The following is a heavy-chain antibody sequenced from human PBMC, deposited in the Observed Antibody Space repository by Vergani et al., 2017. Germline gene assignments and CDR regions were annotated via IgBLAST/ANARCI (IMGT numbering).Heavy chain of an antibody. D-gene: IGHD5-24*01. J-gene: IGHJ4*02. V-gene: IGHV4-39*07. Sequence: QLQLQESGPGLVKPSATLSLTCSVSGASIRSSNYYWGWIRQPPGKGLEWIASIYYTGSTNYNPSLKRRVTISLDMSKNQFSLKLNSVTAADTAVYYCARDQMSTIGSLDYWGQGTLVTVSS. CDR1: GASIRSSNYY. CDR3: ARDQMSTIGSLDY. CDR2: IYYTGST.